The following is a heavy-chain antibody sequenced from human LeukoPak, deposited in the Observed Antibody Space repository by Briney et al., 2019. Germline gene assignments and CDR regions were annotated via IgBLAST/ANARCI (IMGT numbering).Heavy chain of an antibody. CDR2: ISGRGGRT. CDR1: GYTFSSYA. D-gene: IGHD4-23*01. J-gene: IGHJ4*02. Sequence: PGGSLRLSCAAPGYTFSSYAMSWVRQAPGKGLGWVSAISGRGGRTYYADSVKGRFTISRENFTNTLYLRMNSMRAEDTAVYYCAKDLSTVVTPKDYWGQGTLVTVSS. V-gene: IGHV3-23*01. CDR3: AKDLSTVVTPKDY.